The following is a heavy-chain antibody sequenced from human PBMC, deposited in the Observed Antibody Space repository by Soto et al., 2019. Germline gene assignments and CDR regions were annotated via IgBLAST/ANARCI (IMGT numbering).Heavy chain of an antibody. J-gene: IGHJ4*02. CDR1: GGIFNRYS. Sequence: QVQLVQSGAEVKKPGSSVKVSCKASGGIFNRYSVSWVRQAPGQGLEWMGRIFPLFGITNYAQKFQGRVMITADTSTNTAYMEVNGLRSEDTALYYCATFYGGDCTTTTCYGDFDYWGQGTLVTVTS. D-gene: IGHD2-2*01. CDR3: ATFYGGDCTTTTCYGDFDY. CDR2: IFPLFGIT. V-gene: IGHV1-69*02.